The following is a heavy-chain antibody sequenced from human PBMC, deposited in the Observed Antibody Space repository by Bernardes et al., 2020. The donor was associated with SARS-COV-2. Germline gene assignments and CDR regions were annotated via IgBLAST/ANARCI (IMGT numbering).Heavy chain of an antibody. CDR3: AKGVLGIAAAGYDY. CDR2: ISWNSGSI. Sequence: GRSLRLSCAASGFTFDDYAMHWVRQAPGKGLEWVSGISWNSGSIGYADSVKGRFTISRDNAKNSLYLQMNSLRAEDTALYYCAKGVLGIAAAGYDYWGQGTLVTVSS. J-gene: IGHJ4*02. D-gene: IGHD6-13*01. CDR1: GFTFDDYA. V-gene: IGHV3-9*01.